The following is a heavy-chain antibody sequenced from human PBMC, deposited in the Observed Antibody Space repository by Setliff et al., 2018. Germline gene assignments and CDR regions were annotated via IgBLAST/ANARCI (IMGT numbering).Heavy chain of an antibody. J-gene: IGHJ4*02. CDR1: GLSLSSTTYY. D-gene: IGHD2-8*01. Sequence: SETLSLTCTVSGLSLSSTTYYWAWVRQPPGKGLEWIGSVSYFGSAYYNPSLQSRGAISLDTSRNQFSLELSSVTAADTAVYYCARDPGVHSGTWCLDSWGQGTQVTVSS. CDR2: VSYFGSA. V-gene: IGHV4-39*07. CDR3: ARDPGVHSGTWCLDS.